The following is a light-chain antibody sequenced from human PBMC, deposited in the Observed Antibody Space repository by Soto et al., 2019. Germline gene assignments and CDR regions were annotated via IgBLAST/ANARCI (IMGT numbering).Light chain of an antibody. CDR3: QQYNNWPPGIT. CDR2: GAS. Sequence: EIVMTQSPATLSVSPGERATLSCRASQSVSSNLAWYQQKPGQAPRLLIYGASTRATGIPARFSGSGSGTEFTLTISSLQSEDFXVYYCQQYNNWPPGITFGPGTKVDIK. V-gene: IGKV3-15*01. CDR1: QSVSSN. J-gene: IGKJ3*01.